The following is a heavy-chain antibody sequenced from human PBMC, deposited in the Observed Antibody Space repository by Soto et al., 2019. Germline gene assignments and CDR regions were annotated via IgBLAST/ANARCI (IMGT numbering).Heavy chain of an antibody. Sequence: QITLKESGPTLVKPTQTLTLTCTFSGFSLSTSGVGVGWIRQPPGKALEWLALIYWDDDKRYSPSLKSRLTITKDTSKNQVVLTMTNMHPVDTATYYCAHRRGGYYDLLSGYYTDYYYGMDVWGQGTTVTVSS. CDR3: AHRRGGYYDLLSGYYTDYYYGMDV. J-gene: IGHJ6*02. CDR2: IYWDDDK. D-gene: IGHD3-3*01. V-gene: IGHV2-5*02. CDR1: GFSLSTSGVG.